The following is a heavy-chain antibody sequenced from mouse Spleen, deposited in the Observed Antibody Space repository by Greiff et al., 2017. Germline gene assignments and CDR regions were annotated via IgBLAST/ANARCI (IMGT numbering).Heavy chain of an antibody. CDR1: GYAFTNYL. CDR2: INPGSGGT. J-gene: IGHJ4*01. D-gene: IGHD2-13*01. CDR3: ARYGDHRGAMDY. V-gene: IGHV1-54*01. Sequence: VMLVESGAELVRPGTSVKVSCKASGYAFTNYLIEWVKQRPGQGLEWIGVINPGSGGTNYNEKFKGKATLTADKSSSTAYMQLSSLTSEDSAVYFCARYGDHRGAMDYWGQGTSVTVSS.